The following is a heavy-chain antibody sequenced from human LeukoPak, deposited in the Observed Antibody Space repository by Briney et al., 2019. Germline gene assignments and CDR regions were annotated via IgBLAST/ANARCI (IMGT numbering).Heavy chain of an antibody. CDR1: GFTFSSYA. CDR3: ARPDY. J-gene: IGHJ4*02. V-gene: IGHV3-30-3*01. Sequence: GGSLRLSCAASGFTFSSYAMHWVRQAPGKGLEWVAVISYDGSNKYYADSAKGRFTISRDNSKNTLYLQMNSLRAEDTAVYYCARPDYWGQGTLVTVSS. CDR2: ISYDGSNK.